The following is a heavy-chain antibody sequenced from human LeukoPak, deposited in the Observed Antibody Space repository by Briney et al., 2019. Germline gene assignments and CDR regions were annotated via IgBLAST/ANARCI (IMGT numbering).Heavy chain of an antibody. CDR2: ISNSGNTK. CDR1: GFTFSNYE. V-gene: IGHV3-48*03. J-gene: IGHJ4*02. Sequence: GGSLRLSCAASGFTFSNYEMNWIRQAAGKGLEWISYISNSGNTKYYADSVKGRFPISRDNANNSVYLQMNNLRAEDTAVYYCAAVIDYWGQGTLVTVSS. CDR3: AAVIDY.